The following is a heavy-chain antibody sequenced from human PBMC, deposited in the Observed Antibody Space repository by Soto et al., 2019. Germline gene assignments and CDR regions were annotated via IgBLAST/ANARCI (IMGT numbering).Heavy chain of an antibody. Sequence: QVHLQESGPGLVKPSQTLSLTCTVSGGSLTSNGYYWSWIRQRPEKGLEWLGYIYYSGTTHFNPSLKSRLSISMDTSNNQFSLNLTSVTAADTVVYFCARDLLYRAVFEIWGQGTLVTVSA. CDR2: IYYSGTT. J-gene: IGHJ3*02. V-gene: IGHV4-31*03. CDR1: GGSLTSNGYY. D-gene: IGHD3-3*01. CDR3: ARDLLYRAVFEI.